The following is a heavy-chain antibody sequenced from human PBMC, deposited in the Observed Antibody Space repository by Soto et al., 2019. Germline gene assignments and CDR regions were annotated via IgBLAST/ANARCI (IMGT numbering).Heavy chain of an antibody. D-gene: IGHD2-15*01. CDR3: AREGTYCGGRSCFSTPYFDY. V-gene: IGHV3-21*01. CDR2: ISSRSTYM. CDR1: GFTFSTYH. J-gene: IGHJ4*02. Sequence: PGGSLRLSCAASGFTFSTYHMNWVRQAPGKGLEWVSSISSRSTYMYYADSVKGRFTISRDNPKNSVYLQMTGLRAEDTAVYYCAREGTYCGGRSCFSTPYFDYWGQGTLVTVSS.